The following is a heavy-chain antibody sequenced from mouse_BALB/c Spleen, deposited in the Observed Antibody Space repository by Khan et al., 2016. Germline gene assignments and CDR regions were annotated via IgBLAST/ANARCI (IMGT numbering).Heavy chain of an antibody. D-gene: IGHD2-13*01. J-gene: IGHJ4*01. CDR3: ARTGDYPYDAIAY. Sequence: QIQLVQSGPELKKPGETVKISCTATGYTFTNYGMNWVKQAPGKGLKWMGWINSNTGEPTYAEEFKGRFDFSLETSASTAYLKINNLKNDDTATYFCARTGDYPYDAIAYWGQGTSVTVSS. CDR1: GYTFTNYG. CDR2: INSNTGEP. V-gene: IGHV9-3*02.